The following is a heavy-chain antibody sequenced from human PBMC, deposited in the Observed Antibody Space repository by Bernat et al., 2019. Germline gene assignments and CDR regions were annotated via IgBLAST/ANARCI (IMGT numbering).Heavy chain of an antibody. J-gene: IGHJ4*02. V-gene: IGHV3-23*01. CDR2: ISGSGGST. CDR3: AKENTWDVDTAMPGDY. CDR1: GFTFSSYA. D-gene: IGHD5-18*01. Sequence: EVQLLESVGGLVQPGGSLRLSCAASGFTFSSYAMSWVRQAPGKGLEWVSAISGSGGSTYYADAVKGRFTISRDNSKNTLYLQMNSLRAEDTAVYYCAKENTWDVDTAMPGDYWGQGTLVTVSS.